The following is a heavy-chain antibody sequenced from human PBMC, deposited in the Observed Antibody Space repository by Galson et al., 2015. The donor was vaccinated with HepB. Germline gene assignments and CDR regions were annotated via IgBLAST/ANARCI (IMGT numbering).Heavy chain of an antibody. CDR2: ISSSSSTI. D-gene: IGHD2-15*01. J-gene: IGHJ3*02. CDR1: GFTFSTYS. V-gene: IGHV3-48*02. Sequence: SLRLSCAASGFTFSTYSLNWVRQAPGKGLEWVSYISSSSSTIYYADSVKGRFTISRDNAKNSLYLQMNSLRDEDTALYYCASTIENCSGGSCYSGAFDIWGQGTMVTVSS. CDR3: ASTIENCSGGSCYSGAFDI.